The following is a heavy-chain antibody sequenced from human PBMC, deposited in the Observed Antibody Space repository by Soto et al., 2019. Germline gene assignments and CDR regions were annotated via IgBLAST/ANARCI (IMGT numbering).Heavy chain of an antibody. D-gene: IGHD3-3*01. V-gene: IGHV5-10-1*01. CDR1: GYSFTSYW. J-gene: IGHJ6*02. CDR2: IDPSDSYT. Sequence: PGESLKISCKGPGYSFTSYWISWVRQMPGKGLEWMGRIDPSDSYTNYSPSFQGHVTISADKSISTAYLQWSSLKASDTAMYYCARHQRFLEWLNLGMDVWGQGTTVTVSS. CDR3: ARHQRFLEWLNLGMDV.